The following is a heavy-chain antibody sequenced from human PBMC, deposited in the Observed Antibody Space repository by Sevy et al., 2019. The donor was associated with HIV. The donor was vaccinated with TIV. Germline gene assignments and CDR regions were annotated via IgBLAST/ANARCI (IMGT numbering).Heavy chain of an antibody. V-gene: IGHV4-39*01. CDR1: GGSISRSNYY. D-gene: IGHD6-19*01. CDR2: NYYSGST. Sequence: SETLSLTCTVSGGSISRSNYYWGWIRQPPGKGLEWIGSNYYSGSTYYKPSLKSRVTISVDTSKNQFSLKLSSVTAADTAVYYCARVTWYTSGWYWFEPWGQGTLVTVSS. J-gene: IGHJ5*02. CDR3: ARVTWYTSGWYWFEP.